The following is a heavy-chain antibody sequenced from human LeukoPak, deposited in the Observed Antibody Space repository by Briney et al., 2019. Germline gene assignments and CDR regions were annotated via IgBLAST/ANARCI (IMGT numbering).Heavy chain of an antibody. CDR3: AKRGSNTWSDFDY. V-gene: IGHV4-59*08. Sequence: SETLSLTCTVSGGSISTYYWSWIRQPPGKGLEWIGYIYYSGITNYNPSLKSRATISVDTSKNQFSLKLNSVTAADTAVYYCAKRGSNTWSDFDYWGQGTLVTASS. CDR2: IYYSGIT. CDR1: GGSISTYY. J-gene: IGHJ4*02. D-gene: IGHD6-13*01.